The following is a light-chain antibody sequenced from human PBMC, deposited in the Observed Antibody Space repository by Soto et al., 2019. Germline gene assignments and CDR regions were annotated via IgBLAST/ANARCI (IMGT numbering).Light chain of an antibody. Sequence: QPVLTQSSSASASLGSSVKLTCSLSSGHSSYIIAWHQQQPGKAPRCLMKLEGIGSYNKGSGVPDRFSGSSSGADRCLTISNLQFDAEADYYCETWDSNTWVFDGGPKLNVL. CDR1: SGHSSYI. V-gene: IGLV4-60*02. CDR3: ETWDSNTWV. J-gene: IGLJ3*02. CDR2: LEGIGSY.